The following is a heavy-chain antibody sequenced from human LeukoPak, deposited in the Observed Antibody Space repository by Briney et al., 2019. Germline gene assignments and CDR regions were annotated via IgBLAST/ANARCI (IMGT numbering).Heavy chain of an antibody. V-gene: IGHV3-21*01. CDR1: GFTFSSHG. CDR3: ARDYGGSSPFDY. J-gene: IGHJ4*02. D-gene: IGHD4-23*01. Sequence: GGTLRLSCAASGFTFSSHGMNWVRQAPGKGLEWVSSISSSSSYIYYADSVKGRFTISRDNAKNSLYLQMNSLRAEDTAVYYCARDYGGSSPFDYWGQGTLVTVSS. CDR2: ISSSSSYI.